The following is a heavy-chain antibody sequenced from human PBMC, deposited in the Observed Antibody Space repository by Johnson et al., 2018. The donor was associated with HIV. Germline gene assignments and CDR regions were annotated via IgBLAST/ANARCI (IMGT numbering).Heavy chain of an antibody. J-gene: IGHJ3*02. CDR1: GFTFSNYA. V-gene: IGHV3-30*04. CDR3: ARELTPKPAFDI. Sequence: QVQLVESGGGVVQPGRSLRLSCAASGFTFSNYAVHWVRQAPGKGLDWVAVISYDGSNKYYADSVKGRFTISRDNSKNTLYLQMNSLRAEDTAVYYCARELTPKPAFDIWGQGTMVTVSS. CDR2: ISYDGSNK.